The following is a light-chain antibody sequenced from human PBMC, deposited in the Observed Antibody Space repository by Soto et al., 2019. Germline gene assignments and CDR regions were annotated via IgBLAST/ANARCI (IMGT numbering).Light chain of an antibody. Sequence: EIVLTQSPGTLSLSPGERATFSCRASQSVSSSYIAWYQQKPGQAPRLVIYDIFTRATGVPTRISGSGSGTDFTLTISSLEPEDVAVYYCQQRRSWPRAFGQGTKVDIK. J-gene: IGKJ1*01. V-gene: IGKV3-11*01. CDR1: QSVSSSY. CDR3: QQRRSWPRA. CDR2: DIF.